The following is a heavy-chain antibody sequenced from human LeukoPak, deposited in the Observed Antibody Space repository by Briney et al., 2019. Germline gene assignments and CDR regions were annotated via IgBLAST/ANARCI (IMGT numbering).Heavy chain of an antibody. Sequence: GGSLRLSCAASGFTFDDYAMHWVRQAPGKGLEWVSGISWNSGSIGYADSVKGRFTISRDNAKNSLYLQMNSLRAEDTALYYCAKDRAVAGPGYYYGMDVWGQGTTVTVSS. D-gene: IGHD6-19*01. J-gene: IGHJ6*02. CDR1: GFTFDDYA. CDR3: AKDRAVAGPGYYYGMDV. V-gene: IGHV3-9*01. CDR2: ISWNSGSI.